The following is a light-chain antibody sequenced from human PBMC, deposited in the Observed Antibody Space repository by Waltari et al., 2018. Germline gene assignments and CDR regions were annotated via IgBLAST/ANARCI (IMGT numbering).Light chain of an antibody. J-gene: IGLJ1*01. CDR3: AAGEDSLSGEV. CDR1: SPNIRSHY. V-gene: IGLV1-47*01. CDR2: RNK. Sequence: QSVLTQPPSASGTPGQRVTISCSRSSPNIRSHYVSWYLQLPGTAPKLLTSRNKQRPSGLPVRFSGSRSGTAGSLAISGLRSEDEADYDCAAGEDSLSGEVVGTGTKVTVL.